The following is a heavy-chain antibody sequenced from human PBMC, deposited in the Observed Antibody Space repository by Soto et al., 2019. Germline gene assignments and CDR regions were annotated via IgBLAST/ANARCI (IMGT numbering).Heavy chain of an antibody. Sequence: QVQLQESGPRLVQPSETLSLSCSVSGSSINDYYWNWIRQSPGKGLEWIGFVYNSGTTNYNPSLKSRVTVSADTSENQFSLKLTSVTTADTAVYYCAREVRTYNAFDIWGQGILVTVSS. J-gene: IGHJ3*02. D-gene: IGHD2-8*01. CDR1: GSSINDYY. CDR3: AREVRTYNAFDI. CDR2: VYNSGTT. V-gene: IGHV4-59*01.